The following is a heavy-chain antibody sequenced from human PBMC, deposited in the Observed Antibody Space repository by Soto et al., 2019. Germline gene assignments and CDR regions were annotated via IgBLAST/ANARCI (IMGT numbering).Heavy chain of an antibody. J-gene: IGHJ4*02. Sequence: QVQLVQSGAEVKKPGASVKVSCKASGYTFTSYGISWVRQAPGQGLEWMGWISAYNGNKNYAQKVQGRVTMTTDTSTTTAYTEVRSLRSDDTAVYYCARDAAIGMNDYWGQGTLVTVSS. CDR2: ISAYNGNK. CDR3: ARDAAIGMNDY. D-gene: IGHD1-20*01. V-gene: IGHV1-18*01. CDR1: GYTFTSYG.